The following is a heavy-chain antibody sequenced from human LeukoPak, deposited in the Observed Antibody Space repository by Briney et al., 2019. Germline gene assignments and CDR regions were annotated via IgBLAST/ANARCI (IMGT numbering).Heavy chain of an antibody. J-gene: IGHJ6*03. CDR1: GGSFSSYY. V-gene: IGHV4-4*07. Sequence: SETLSLTCAVYGGSFSSYYWSWIRQPAGKGLEWIGRIYTSGSTNYNPSLKSRVTMSVDTSKNRFYLKLSSVTAADTAVYYCARDVYYYGSGSYYYYCYMDVWGKGTTVTVSS. D-gene: IGHD3-10*01. CDR3: ARDVYYYGSGSYYYYCYMDV. CDR2: IYTSGST.